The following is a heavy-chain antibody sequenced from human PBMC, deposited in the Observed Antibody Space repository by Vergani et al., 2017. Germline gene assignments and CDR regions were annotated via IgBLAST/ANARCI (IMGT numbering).Heavy chain of an antibody. V-gene: IGHV4-38-2*01. CDR3: ARHRGSGRCFPSSYFYGMDV. D-gene: IGHD3-10*01. Sequence: QVQLQESGPGLLKPSETLTLTCDVFVSSIMTNTYWAWFRQSPGKGLNWFGCIHHSGDTHYNSSLKSRVSISIVSSSKFSLSLTSVTAADTAIYYCARHRGSGRCFPSSYFYGMDVWGHGTTVTVSS. CDR2: IHHSGDT. CDR1: VSSIMTNTY. J-gene: IGHJ6*02.